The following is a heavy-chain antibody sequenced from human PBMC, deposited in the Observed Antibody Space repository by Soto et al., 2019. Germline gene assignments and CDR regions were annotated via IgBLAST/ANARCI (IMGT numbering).Heavy chain of an antibody. V-gene: IGHV1-69*13. Sequence: SVKVSCKASGGTFSSYAISWVRQAPGQGLEWMGGIIPIFGTANYAQKFQGRVTITADESTSTAYMELSSLRSEDTAVYYCVRSRGYSGYDYGLYYYYYGMDVWGQGTTVTVSS. J-gene: IGHJ6*02. CDR2: IIPIFGTA. D-gene: IGHD5-12*01. CDR3: VRSRGYSGYDYGLYYYYYGMDV. CDR1: GGTFSSYA.